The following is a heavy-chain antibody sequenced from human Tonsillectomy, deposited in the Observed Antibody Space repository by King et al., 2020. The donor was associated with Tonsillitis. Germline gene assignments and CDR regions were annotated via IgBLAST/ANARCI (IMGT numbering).Heavy chain of an antibody. CDR1: GFTFSSYS. Sequence: VQLVESGGGLVKPGGSLRLSCTASGFTFSSYSIAWVRQAPGKGLEWVSSMSRSSDLIYYADSLRGRVTISRDNAKNSLYLQMNSLRAEDTAVYFCARDTYDYVWGTYRPYDAFDLWGQGTLVTVSS. D-gene: IGHD3-16*02. J-gene: IGHJ3*01. V-gene: IGHV3-21*06. CDR3: ARDTYDYVWGTYRPYDAFDL. CDR2: MSRSSDLI.